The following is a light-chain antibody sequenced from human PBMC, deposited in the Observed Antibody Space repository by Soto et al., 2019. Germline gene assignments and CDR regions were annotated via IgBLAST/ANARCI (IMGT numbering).Light chain of an antibody. V-gene: IGLV2-14*03. CDR3: CSYTTSNTRQIV. CDR1: SNDVGGYNY. J-gene: IGLJ1*01. Sequence: QSVLTQPASVSGSPGQSITIFCTGTSNDVGGYNYVSWYQHHPGKVPKLMIYDVSNRPSGVSNRFSGSKSGNTASLTISGLQPEDEADYYCCSYTTSNTRQIVFGTATRSPS. CDR2: DVS.